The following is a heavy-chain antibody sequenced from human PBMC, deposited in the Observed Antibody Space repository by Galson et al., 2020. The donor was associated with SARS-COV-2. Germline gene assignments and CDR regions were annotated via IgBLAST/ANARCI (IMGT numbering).Heavy chain of an antibody. CDR1: GSSFSSAW. CDR3: ARLPRDGYCRDCDD. V-gene: IGHV5-51*01. J-gene: IGHJ4*02. Sequence: HGESLQLSCEGSGSSFSSAWIGWVRQMPGKGLGWMGIFFPVDSHIRYSPAFQGQVTISADKSINTAYREWRSLQVSDTARYYCARLPRDGYCRDCDDWGQGTLVTVSS. D-gene: IGHD2-2*03. CDR2: FFPVDSHI.